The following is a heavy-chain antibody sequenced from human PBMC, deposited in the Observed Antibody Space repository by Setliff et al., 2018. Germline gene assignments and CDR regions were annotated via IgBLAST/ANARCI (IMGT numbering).Heavy chain of an antibody. CDR3: ARAHTWSLPNDNSGYPGWFDP. CDR2: IYTSWST. Sequence: TLSLTCSVSGDSLDSIAEGNQFWGWIRQPAGKGLEWLGQIYTSWSTNYNPSLKGRATLSIDASKRQFSLKLTSVTAADTAVYYCARAHTWSLPNDNSGYPGWFDPWGQGTLVTVSS. D-gene: IGHD3-22*01. J-gene: IGHJ5*02. CDR1: GDSLDSIAEGNQF. V-gene: IGHV4-61*09.